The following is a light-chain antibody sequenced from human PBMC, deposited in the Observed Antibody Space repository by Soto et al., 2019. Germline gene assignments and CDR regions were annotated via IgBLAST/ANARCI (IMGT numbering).Light chain of an antibody. V-gene: IGKV1-5*01. CDR2: DAS. CDR3: QQYNSPLWT. J-gene: IGKJ1*01. Sequence: DIQMTQSPFTLSASVGDRVTITGRASQNIIIWLSWYQQKPGKAPNLLIQDASTLESGVPSRFSGSGSGTEFTLTISSLQPDDFATYYCQQYNSPLWTFGQGTKVDIK. CDR1: QNIIIW.